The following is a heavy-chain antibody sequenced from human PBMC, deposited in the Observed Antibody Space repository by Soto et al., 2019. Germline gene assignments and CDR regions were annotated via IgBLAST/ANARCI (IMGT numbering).Heavy chain of an antibody. J-gene: IGHJ4*02. V-gene: IGHV1-18*04. CDR2: VSPNNGDT. CDR3: SRFGAYGSH. CDR1: GYTFTSYG. Sequence: QVQLLQSGPEVQKPGALVRVSCKTSGYTFTSYGISWVRQAPGQGLEWMGRVSPNNGDTYYAQKFQGRVTMTTDASTNTVYLDLTSLTSDDTAIYFCSRFGAYGSHWGQGTLVTVSS. D-gene: IGHD3-10*01.